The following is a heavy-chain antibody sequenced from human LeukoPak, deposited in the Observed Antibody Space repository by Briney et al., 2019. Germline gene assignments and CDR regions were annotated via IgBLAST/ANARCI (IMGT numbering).Heavy chain of an antibody. V-gene: IGHV3-7*04. CDR3: ARGSSGYYYGLDY. CDR1: GFTLSSYW. D-gene: IGHD3-22*01. CDR2: IKQDGSEK. J-gene: IGHJ4*02. Sequence: GGPLRLSCAASGFTLSSYWMSWARHSPGKGLEWVANIKQDGSEKYYVDSVKGRFTISRDNAKNSLYLQMNSLRAEDTAVYYCARGSSGYYYGLDYWGQGTLVTVSS.